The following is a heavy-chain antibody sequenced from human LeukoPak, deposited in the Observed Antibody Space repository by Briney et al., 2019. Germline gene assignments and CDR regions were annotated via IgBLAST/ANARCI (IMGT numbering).Heavy chain of an antibody. CDR1: GGPFSGYY. CDR2: INHSGST. V-gene: IGHV4-34*01. CDR3: ARGKTSNYDILTGYYKRGYWFDP. Sequence: SETLSLTCAVYGGPFSGYYWSWIRQPPGKGLEWIGEINHSGSTNYNPSLKSRVTISVDTSKNQFSLKLSSVTAADTAVYYCARGKTSNYDILTGYYKRGYWFDPWGQGTLVTVSS. D-gene: IGHD3-9*01. J-gene: IGHJ5*02.